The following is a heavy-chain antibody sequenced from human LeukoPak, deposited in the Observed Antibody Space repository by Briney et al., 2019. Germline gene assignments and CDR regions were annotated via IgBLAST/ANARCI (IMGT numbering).Heavy chain of an antibody. V-gene: IGHV4-39*01. Sequence: SETLSLTCSVSSGSIRDKYYWGWIRQPPGKGLEWIASQYYGSHTYYTPSLESRVTISLDASRNQFSLQLRSVTAADTAVYYCARHWGHNYYYGLGVWGQGTSVIVAS. CDR2: QYYGSHT. CDR1: SGSIRDKYY. CDR3: ARHWGHNYYYGLGV. J-gene: IGHJ6*02. D-gene: IGHD3-16*01.